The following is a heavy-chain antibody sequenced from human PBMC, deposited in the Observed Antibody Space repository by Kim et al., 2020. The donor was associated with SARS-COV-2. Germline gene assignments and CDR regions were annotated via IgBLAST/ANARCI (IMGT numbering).Heavy chain of an antibody. D-gene: IGHD6-19*01. J-gene: IGHJ6*03. Sequence: SETLSLTCAVYGGSFSGYYWSWIRQPPGKGLEWIGEINHSGSTNYNPSLKSRVTISVDTSKNQFSLRRSSVTAADTAVYYCARGCLLAVAGTLLPYYYY. V-gene: IGHV4-34*01. CDR1: GGSFSGYY. CDR3: ARGCLLAVAGTLLPYYYY. CDR2: INHSGST.